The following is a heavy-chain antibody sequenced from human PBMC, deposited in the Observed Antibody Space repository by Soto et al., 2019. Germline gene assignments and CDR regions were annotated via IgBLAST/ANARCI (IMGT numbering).Heavy chain of an antibody. D-gene: IGHD3-22*01. CDR1: GYTFTGYY. Sequence: ASVKVSCKASGYTFTGYYMHWVRQAPGQGLEWMGWINPNSGGTNYAQKFQGWVTMTRDTSISTAYMDLSRLRSDDTAVYYCARDSGIDYYDSSGYYTPDAFDIWGQGTMVTVSS. J-gene: IGHJ3*02. CDR3: ARDSGIDYYDSSGYYTPDAFDI. CDR2: INPNSGGT. V-gene: IGHV1-2*04.